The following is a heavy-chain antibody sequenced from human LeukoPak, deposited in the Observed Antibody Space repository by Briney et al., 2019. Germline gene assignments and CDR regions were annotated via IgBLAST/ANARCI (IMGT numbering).Heavy chain of an antibody. V-gene: IGHV3-11*01. D-gene: IGHD6-19*01. CDR3: ARPYSSGWYDKGLFDI. Sequence: GGSLRLSCAASGFIFNDYYMSWIRQAPGKGLEWVSYISSSGSTIYYADSVKGRFTISRDNAKNSLYLRMNSLRAEDTAFYYCARPYSSGWYDKGLFDIWGQGTMVTVSS. CDR2: ISSSGSTI. J-gene: IGHJ3*02. CDR1: GFIFNDYY.